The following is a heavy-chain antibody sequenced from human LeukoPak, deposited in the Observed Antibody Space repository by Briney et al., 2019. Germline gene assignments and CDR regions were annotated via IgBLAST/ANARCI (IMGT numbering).Heavy chain of an antibody. J-gene: IGHJ5*02. V-gene: IGHV4-59*08. CDR1: GGSISSYF. CDR3: ARTENYIPEDCFDP. CDR2: VHYSDNS. Sequence: SETLSLTCTVSGGSISSYFWSWVRQPPGKGLEWIAYVHYSDNSNYNPSLKSRVTLSVDTSKNQFSLKLSSVTAADTAVYYCARTENYIPEDCFDPWGQGTLVTVSS. D-gene: IGHD5-24*01.